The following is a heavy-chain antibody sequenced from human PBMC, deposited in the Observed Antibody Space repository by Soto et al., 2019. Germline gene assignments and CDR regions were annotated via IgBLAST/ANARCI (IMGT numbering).Heavy chain of an antibody. Sequence: QVQLVQSGAEVKKPGASVKVSCKASGYTFTSYGISWVRQAPGQGLEWMGWISAYNGNTNYAQKLQGRVTMTTDTSTSTAYMELRRLRSDDTAVYYWARDDRTIFGVVIIITYSYYGMDVWGQGTTVTVSS. D-gene: IGHD3-3*01. J-gene: IGHJ6*02. CDR2: ISAYNGNT. V-gene: IGHV1-18*01. CDR3: ARDDRTIFGVVIIITYSYYGMDV. CDR1: GYTFTSYG.